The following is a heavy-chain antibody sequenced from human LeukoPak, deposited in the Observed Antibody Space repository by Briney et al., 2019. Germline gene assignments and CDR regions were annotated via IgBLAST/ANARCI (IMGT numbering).Heavy chain of an antibody. J-gene: IGHJ4*02. Sequence: PGGSLRLSCAASGFTFSSYGMHWVRQAPGKGLEWVAFIRYDGSNKYYADSVKGRFTISRDNSKNTLYLQMNSLRAEDTAVYYCATEVQVYWAPSIFDYWGQGTLVTVSS. D-gene: IGHD2-15*01. CDR1: GFTFSSYG. CDR2: IRYDGSNK. V-gene: IGHV3-30*02. CDR3: ATEVQVYWAPSIFDY.